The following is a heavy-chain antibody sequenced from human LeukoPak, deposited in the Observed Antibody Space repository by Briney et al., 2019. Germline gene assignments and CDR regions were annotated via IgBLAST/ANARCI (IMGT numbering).Heavy chain of an antibody. CDR2: ISYDGSNK. Sequence: PGGSLRLSCAASGFTFSSYGMHWVRQAPGKGLEWVAFISYDGSNKYYADSVRGRFTISRDNSKNTLYLQMNSLRAEDTAVYYCATRGDILTGYPYYFDYWGQGTLVTVSS. D-gene: IGHD3-9*01. J-gene: IGHJ4*02. CDR1: GFTFSSYG. V-gene: IGHV3-30*03. CDR3: ATRGDILTGYPYYFDY.